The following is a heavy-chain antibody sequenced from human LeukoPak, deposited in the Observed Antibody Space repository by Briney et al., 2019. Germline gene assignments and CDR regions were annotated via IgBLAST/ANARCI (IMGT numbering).Heavy chain of an antibody. CDR3: ARGTMVTSLEDV. CDR1: GFTFSSYA. J-gene: IGHJ6*04. D-gene: IGHD4-17*01. V-gene: IGHV3-64*01. CDR2: ISSNGGST. Sequence: GGSLRLSCAASGFTFSSYAMHWVRQAPGKGLEYVSAISSNGGSTYYANSVKGRFTISRDNSKNTLYLQMGSLRAEDMAVYYCARGTMVTSLEDVWGKGTTVTISS.